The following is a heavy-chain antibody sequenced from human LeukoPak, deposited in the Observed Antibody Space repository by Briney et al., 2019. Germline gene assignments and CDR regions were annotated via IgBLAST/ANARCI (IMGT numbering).Heavy chain of an antibody. CDR3: AKGKDAVTTYAFDI. CDR2: ISGSGGST. J-gene: IGHJ3*02. CDR1: GFTFSSYA. V-gene: IGHV3-23*01. D-gene: IGHD4-17*01. Sequence: GGSLRLSCAASGFTFSSYAMNWVRQAPGRGLEWVSAISGSGGSTYLADSVKGRFAISRDNSKNTLYLQMNSLRAEDTAVYYCAKGKDAVTTYAFDIWGQGTMVTVSS.